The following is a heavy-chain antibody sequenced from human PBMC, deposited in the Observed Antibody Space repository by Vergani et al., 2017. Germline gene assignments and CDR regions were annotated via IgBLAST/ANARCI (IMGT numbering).Heavy chain of an antibody. CDR3: ATVLRYFDWLPNGGYYFDY. CDR2: FDPEDGET. V-gene: IGHV1-24*01. Sequence: QVQLVQSGAEVKKPGASVKVSCKVSGYTLTELSMHWVRQAPGKGLEWMGGFDPEDGETIYAQKFQGRVTMTEDTSTDTAYMELGSLRSEDTAVYYCATVLRYFDWLPNGGYYFDYWGQGTLVTVSS. CDR1: GYTLTELS. D-gene: IGHD3-9*01. J-gene: IGHJ4*02.